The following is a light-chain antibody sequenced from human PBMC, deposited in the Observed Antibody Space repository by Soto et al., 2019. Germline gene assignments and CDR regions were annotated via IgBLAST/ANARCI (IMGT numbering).Light chain of an antibody. J-gene: IGKJ5*01. V-gene: IGKV3-11*01. CDR1: QSVSSY. CDR3: QQRSNWPIT. CDR2: DAS. Sequence: EIEVTHSPATLSLSPCERATLSFSASQSVSSYFAWYQQKPGQSPRLLSYDASNRATGIPARFSGSGSGTDFTLTISSLEPEDFAVYYCQQRSNWPITFGQGTRLEIK.